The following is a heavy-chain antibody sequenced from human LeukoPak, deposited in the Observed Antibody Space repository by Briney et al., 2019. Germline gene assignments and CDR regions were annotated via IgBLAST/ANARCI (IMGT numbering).Heavy chain of an antibody. J-gene: IGHJ4*02. CDR2: FYYSGSS. CDR3: ARGGGYYSF. CDR1: VGSISSYY. D-gene: IGHD3-22*01. V-gene: IGHV4-59*01. Sequence: SETLSLTCTVSVGSISSYYWSWLRQPPGKGLEWIGYFYYSGSSNYNPSLKSRVTISVDTSKNQFSLKLSSVTAADTAVYYCARGGGYYSFWGQGTLVTVSS.